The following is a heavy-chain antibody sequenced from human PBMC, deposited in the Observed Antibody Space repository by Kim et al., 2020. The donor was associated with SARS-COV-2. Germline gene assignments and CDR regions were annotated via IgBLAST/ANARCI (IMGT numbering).Heavy chain of an antibody. CDR3: ARSGVKYSSSWYSPFDY. Sequence: GGSLRLSCAASGFTFSSYSMNWVRQAPGKGLEWVSYISSSSTIYYADSVKGRFTISRDNAKNSLYLQMNSLRDEDTAVYYCARSGVKYSSSWYSPFDYWGQGTLVTVSS. D-gene: IGHD6-13*01. CDR1: GFTFSSYS. V-gene: IGHV3-48*02. CDR2: ISSSSTI. J-gene: IGHJ4*02.